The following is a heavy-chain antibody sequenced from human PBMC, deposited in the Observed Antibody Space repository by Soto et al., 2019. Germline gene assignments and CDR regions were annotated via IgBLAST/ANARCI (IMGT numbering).Heavy chain of an antibody. D-gene: IGHD4-17*01. Sequence: PGESLKISCKGSGYSFTSYWIGWVRQMPGKGLEWMGIIYPGDSDTRYSPSFQGQVTISADKSISTAYLQWSSLKASDTAMYYCARQKDYGGNPYYFDYWGQGTLVTVSS. CDR3: ARQKDYGGNPYYFDY. V-gene: IGHV5-51*01. J-gene: IGHJ4*02. CDR2: IYPGDSDT. CDR1: GYSFTSYW.